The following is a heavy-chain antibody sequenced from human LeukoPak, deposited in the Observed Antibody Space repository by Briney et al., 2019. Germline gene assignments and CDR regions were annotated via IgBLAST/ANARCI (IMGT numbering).Heavy chain of an antibody. V-gene: IGHV4-39*07. CDR2: IYYSGST. CDR1: GGSISSSSYY. D-gene: IGHD3-3*01. J-gene: IGHJ5*02. Sequence: SETLSLTCTVSGGSISSSSYYWGWIRQPPGKGLEWIGSIYYSGSTYYNPSLKSRVTISVDTSKNQFSLKLSSVTAADTAVYYCAGVRGITIFGVVITGWFDPRGQGTLVTVSS. CDR3: AGVRGITIFGVVITGWFDP.